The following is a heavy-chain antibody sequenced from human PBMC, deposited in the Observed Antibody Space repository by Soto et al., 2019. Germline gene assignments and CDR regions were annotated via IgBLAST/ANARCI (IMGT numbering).Heavy chain of an antibody. CDR2: TYHRGST. CDR3: ARIGGYHGPLDY. J-gene: IGHJ4*02. V-gene: IGHV4-59*01. D-gene: IGHD2-15*01. CDR1: GVSISSYF. Sequence: SETLSLTCSVSGVSISSYFWIWIRQPPGRGLEWIGYTYHRGSTNYSPSLKSRVAISLDTSENQFSLKVNSVTAADTAVYYCARIGGYHGPLDYWGQGTPVTVSS.